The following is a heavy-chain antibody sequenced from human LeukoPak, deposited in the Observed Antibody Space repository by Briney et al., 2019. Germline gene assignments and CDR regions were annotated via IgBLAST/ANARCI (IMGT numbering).Heavy chain of an antibody. CDR3: ARTVLLWFGESNLNYFDY. D-gene: IGHD3-10*01. J-gene: IGHJ4*02. V-gene: IGHV7-4-1*02. CDR2: INTNTGNP. CDR1: GYTFTGYY. Sequence: ASVKVSCKASGYTFTGYYMHWVRQAPGQGLEWMGWINTNTGNPTYAQGFTGRFVFSLDTSVGTAYLQISSLKAEDTAVYYCARTVLLWFGESNLNYFDYWGQGTLVTVSS.